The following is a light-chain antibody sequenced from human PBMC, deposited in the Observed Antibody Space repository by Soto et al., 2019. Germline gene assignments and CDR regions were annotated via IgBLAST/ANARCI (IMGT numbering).Light chain of an antibody. Sequence: DIQMTQSPSSLSASVGSRVTITCRANQSISTYLNWYQRKPGKAPKLLIYAASSLQSGVPSKFRGSGSGTDFTLTISSLKPDDFATYYCQKSYSTPYTFGQGTKLESK. J-gene: IGKJ2*01. CDR3: QKSYSTPYT. CDR2: AAS. V-gene: IGKV1-39*01. CDR1: QSISTY.